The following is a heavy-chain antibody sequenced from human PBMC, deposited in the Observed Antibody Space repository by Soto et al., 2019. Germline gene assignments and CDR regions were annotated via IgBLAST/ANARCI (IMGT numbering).Heavy chain of an antibody. CDR3: ARQERADIVVVVAAWFRSPNWFDP. J-gene: IGHJ5*02. Sequence: QLQLQESGPGLVKPSETLSLTCTVSGGSISSSSYYWGWIRQPPGKGLEWIGSIYYSGSTYYNPSLKSRVTISVDTSKNQFSLKLSSVTAADTAVYYCARQERADIVVVVAAWFRSPNWFDPWGQGTLVTVSS. CDR2: IYYSGST. D-gene: IGHD2-15*01. CDR1: GGSISSSSYY. V-gene: IGHV4-39*01.